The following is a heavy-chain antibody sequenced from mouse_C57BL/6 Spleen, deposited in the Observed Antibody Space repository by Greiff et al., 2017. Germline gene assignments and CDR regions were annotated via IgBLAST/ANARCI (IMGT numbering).Heavy chain of an antibody. V-gene: IGHV1-69*01. J-gene: IGHJ2*01. CDR3: ARMGGRGYFDY. D-gene: IGHD6-1*01. CDR2: IDPSDSYT. Sequence: QVQLQQPGAELVMPGASVKLSCKASGYTFTSYWMHWVQQRPGPGLEWIGEIDPSDSYTNYNQKFKGKSTLTVDKSSSTAYMQLSSLTSADSAGYYCARMGGRGYFDYWGQGTTLTVSS. CDR1: GYTFTSYW.